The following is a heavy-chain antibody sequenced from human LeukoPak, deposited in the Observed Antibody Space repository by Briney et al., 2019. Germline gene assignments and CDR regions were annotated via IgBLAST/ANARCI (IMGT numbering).Heavy chain of an antibody. D-gene: IGHD5-18*01. CDR2: IYYSGST. Sequence: SETLSLTCTVSGGSISSYYWSWIRQPPGRGLEWIGYIYYSGSTNYNPSLKSRVTISVDTSKNQFSLKLSSVTAADTAVYYCARYSYGDYYFDYWGQGTLVTVSS. CDR1: GGSISSYY. J-gene: IGHJ4*02. V-gene: IGHV4-59*08. CDR3: ARYSYGDYYFDY.